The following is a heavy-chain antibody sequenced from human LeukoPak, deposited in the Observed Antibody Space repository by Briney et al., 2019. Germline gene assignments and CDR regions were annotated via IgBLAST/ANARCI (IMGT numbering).Heavy chain of an antibody. Sequence: SETLSLTCVVSGGSISSTSYYWGWLRQPPGKGLEWIGSIYSSGSTFSNPSLKSRVTISVDTSKNQSSLKLSSVTAAATAVYYCARGNWNYPSDFAYWGQGTLVTVSS. V-gene: IGHV4-39*07. D-gene: IGHD1-7*01. CDR2: IYSSGST. CDR3: ARGNWNYPSDFAY. CDR1: GGSISSTSYY. J-gene: IGHJ4*02.